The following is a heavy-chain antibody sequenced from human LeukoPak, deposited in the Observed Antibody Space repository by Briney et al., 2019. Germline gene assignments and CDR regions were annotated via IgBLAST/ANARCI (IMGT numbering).Heavy chain of an antibody. D-gene: IGHD6-13*01. V-gene: IGHV3-30-3*01. Sequence: GGSLRLSCAASGFTFSSYAMNWVRQAPGKGLEWVAVISYDGSSKSYADSVKGRFTISRDNAKNSLYLQMNSLRAEDTAVYYCARDNSPSSSWEPWGQGTLVTVSS. CDR3: ARDNSPSSSWEP. J-gene: IGHJ5*02. CDR2: ISYDGSSK. CDR1: GFTFSSYA.